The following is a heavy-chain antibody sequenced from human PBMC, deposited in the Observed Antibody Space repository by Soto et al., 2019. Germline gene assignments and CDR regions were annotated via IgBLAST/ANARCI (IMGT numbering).Heavy chain of an antibody. J-gene: IGHJ4*02. CDR3: ARARRYYYDSSGYSQPGAY. CDR1: GYTFTSYY. CDR2: INPSGGST. D-gene: IGHD3-22*01. Sequence: ASVKVSCKASGYTFTSYYMHWVRQAPGQGLEWMGIINPSGGSTSYARKFQGRVTMTRDTSTSTVYMELSSLRSEDTAVYYCARARRYYYDSSGYSQPGAYWGQGTLVTVSS. V-gene: IGHV1-46*01.